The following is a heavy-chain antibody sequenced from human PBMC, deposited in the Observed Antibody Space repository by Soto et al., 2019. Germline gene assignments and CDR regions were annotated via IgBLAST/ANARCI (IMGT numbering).Heavy chain of an antibody. CDR2: INSSGGTT. V-gene: IGHV1-46*01. J-gene: IGHJ5*02. Sequence: SVKVPCKASGYSFTSYYMHWVRQAPGQGLEWMGIINSSGGTTSYAQKFQGRVTMTRDTSTSTVYMELSSLGSEDTAVYYCARENVGPWGQGSMITVSS. CDR1: GYSFTSYY. CDR3: ARENVGP.